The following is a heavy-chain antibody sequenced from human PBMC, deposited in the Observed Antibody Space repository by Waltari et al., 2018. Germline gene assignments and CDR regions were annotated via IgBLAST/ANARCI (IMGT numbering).Heavy chain of an antibody. V-gene: IGHV3-7*01. CDR3: ARGRITIGP. CDR2: IKQDGSET. D-gene: IGHD3-10*01. Sequence: YWKSWVRQAPGKGLEWVANIKQDGSETNYVDSVKGRFTISRDNAKNSLYLQMNSLRAEDTAVYYCARGRITIGPWGQGSLVTVSS. CDR1: YW. J-gene: IGHJ4*02.